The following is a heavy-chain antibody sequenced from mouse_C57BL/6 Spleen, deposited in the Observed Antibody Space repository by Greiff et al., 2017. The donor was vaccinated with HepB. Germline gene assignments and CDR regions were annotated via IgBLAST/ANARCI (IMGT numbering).Heavy chain of an antibody. Sequence: QVQLQQSGAELVRPGASVTLSCKASGYTFTDYEMHWVKQTPVHGLEWIGAIDPETGGTAYNQKFKGKAILTADKSSSTAYMELRSLTSEDSAVYYCTSGGFITTSMDYWGQGTSVTVSS. CDR3: TSGGFITTSMDY. CDR1: GYTFTDYE. J-gene: IGHJ4*01. V-gene: IGHV1-15*01. CDR2: IDPETGGT. D-gene: IGHD1-1*01.